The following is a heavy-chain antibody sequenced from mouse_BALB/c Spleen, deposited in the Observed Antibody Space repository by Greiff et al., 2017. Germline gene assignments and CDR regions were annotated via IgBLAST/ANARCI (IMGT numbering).Heavy chain of an antibody. V-gene: IGHV5-9-4*01. D-gene: IGHD2-3*01. CDR1: GFTFSSYA. J-gene: IGHJ3*01. Sequence: DVMLVESGGGLVKPGGSLKLSCAASGFTFSSYAMSWVRQSPEKRLEWVAEISSGGSYTYYPDTVTGRFTISRDNAKNTLYLEMSSLRSEDTAMYYCARKIYDGYYGFAYWGQGTLVTVSA. CDR2: ISSGGSYT. CDR3: ARKIYDGYYGFAY.